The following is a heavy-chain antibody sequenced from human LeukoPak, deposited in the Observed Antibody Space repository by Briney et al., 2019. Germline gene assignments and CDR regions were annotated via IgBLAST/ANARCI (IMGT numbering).Heavy chain of an antibody. CDR3: ARGIAAADSLDY. D-gene: IGHD6-13*01. V-gene: IGHV1-69*04. CDR1: GGTFSSYA. J-gene: IGHJ4*02. Sequence: SVKVSCKASGGTFSSYAISWVRQAPGRGLEWMGRIIPILGIANYAQKFQGRVTITADKSTSTAYMELSSLRSEDTAVYYCARGIAAADSLDYWGQGTLVTVSS. CDR2: IIPILGIA.